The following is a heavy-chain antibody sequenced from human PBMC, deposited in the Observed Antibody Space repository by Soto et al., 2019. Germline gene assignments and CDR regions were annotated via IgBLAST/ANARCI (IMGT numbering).Heavy chain of an antibody. CDR1: GGSFSGYY. CDR2: INHSGST. J-gene: IGHJ6*02. V-gene: IGHV4-34*01. Sequence: SETLSLTCAVYGGSFSGYYWSWIRQPPGKRLEWIGEINHSGSTNYNPSLKSRVTISVDTSKNQFSLKLSSVTAADTAVYYCARNSRLHYYYYYGMDVWGQGTTVTVSS. D-gene: IGHD6-13*01. CDR3: ARNSRLHYYYYYGMDV.